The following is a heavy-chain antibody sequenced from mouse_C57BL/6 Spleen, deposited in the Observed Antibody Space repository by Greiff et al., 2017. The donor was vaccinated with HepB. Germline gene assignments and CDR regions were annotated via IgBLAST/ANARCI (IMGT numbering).Heavy chain of an antibody. D-gene: IGHD3-3*01. Sequence: QVQLQQPGAELVKPGASVKLSCKASGYTFTSYWMHWVKQRPGRGLGWIGRIDPNSGGTKYNEKFKSKATLTVDKPSSTAYMQLSSLTSEDSAVYYCESTSLYYFDYWGQGTTLTVSS. CDR2: IDPNSGGT. J-gene: IGHJ2*01. V-gene: IGHV1-72*01. CDR1: GYTFTSYW. CDR3: ESTSLYYFDY.